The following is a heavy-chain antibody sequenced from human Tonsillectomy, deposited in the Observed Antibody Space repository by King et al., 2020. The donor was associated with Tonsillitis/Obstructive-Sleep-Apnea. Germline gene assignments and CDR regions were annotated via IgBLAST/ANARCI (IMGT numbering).Heavy chain of an antibody. CDR3: ARGGANWGEYYYYYMDR. Sequence: VQLVESGGGLVQPGGSLRLSCAASGFNVSSNYMIWVRQAPGKGLEWVSVIYSGGSTYYADSLRGRFTISRHNSKNTLYLQMTSLRAEDTAVYYCARGGANWGEYYYYYMDRWGKGTTVTVSS. J-gene: IGHJ6*03. V-gene: IGHV3-53*04. CDR1: GFNVSSNY. CDR2: IYSGGST. D-gene: IGHD7-27*01.